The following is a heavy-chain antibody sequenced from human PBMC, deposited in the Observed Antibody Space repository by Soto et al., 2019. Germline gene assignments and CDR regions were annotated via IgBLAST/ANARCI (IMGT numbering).Heavy chain of an antibody. Sequence: QVQLVQSGAEVKKPGSSVKVSCKASGGTFSSYAISWVRQAPGQGLEWMGGIIPIFGTANYAQKFQGRVTITAAESPTTAYLELSSLRSEDTAVYYCARAIPDYYGSGSYYLSREGRMDVWGQGTTVTVSS. J-gene: IGHJ6*02. CDR3: ARAIPDYYGSGSYYLSREGRMDV. CDR2: IIPIFGTA. CDR1: GGTFSSYA. V-gene: IGHV1-69*01. D-gene: IGHD3-10*01.